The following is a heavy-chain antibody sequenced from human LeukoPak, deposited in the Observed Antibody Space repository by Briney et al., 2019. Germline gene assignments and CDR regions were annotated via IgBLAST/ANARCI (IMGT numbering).Heavy chain of an antibody. Sequence: ASVKVSCKASGYTFTSYDINWVRQATGQGLEWMGWMNPNSGNTGYAQKFQGRVTITRNTSISTAYMELSSLRSEDTAVYYCARPSGYARNYFDYWGQGTLVTVSS. CDR2: MNPNSGNT. V-gene: IGHV1-8*03. D-gene: IGHD5-12*01. CDR3: ARPSGYARNYFDY. CDR1: GYTFTSYD. J-gene: IGHJ4*02.